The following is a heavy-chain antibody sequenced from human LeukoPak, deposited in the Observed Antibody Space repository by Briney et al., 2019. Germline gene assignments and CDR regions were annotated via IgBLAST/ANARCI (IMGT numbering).Heavy chain of an antibody. V-gene: IGHV3-7*01. CDR2: IKQDGNEK. CDR3: ARDGAFRIYDY. CDR1: GFTFSSYL. D-gene: IGHD3-3*02. J-gene: IGHJ4*02. Sequence: GGSLRLSCAASGFTFSSYLMTWVRQAPGKGLEWVASIKQDGNEKYYVDSVKGRFTISRDNARNSLYLEMSILRADDTAVYYCARDGAFRIYDYWGQGTLVTVSS.